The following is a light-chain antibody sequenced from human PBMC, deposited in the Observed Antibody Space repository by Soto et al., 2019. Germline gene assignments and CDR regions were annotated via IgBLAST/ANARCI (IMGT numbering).Light chain of an antibody. CDR3: CSYAGSPLYV. CDR1: TTDVGGYNY. V-gene: IGLV2-11*01. CDR2: DVS. Sequence: QSALTQPRSVSGSPGQSVTISCTGTTTDVGGYNYVSWYQQHPGKTPNLMIYDVSKRPSGVPDRFSGSKSGNTASLTISGLQADDEADYYCCSYAGSPLYVFGTGTKVTVL. J-gene: IGLJ1*01.